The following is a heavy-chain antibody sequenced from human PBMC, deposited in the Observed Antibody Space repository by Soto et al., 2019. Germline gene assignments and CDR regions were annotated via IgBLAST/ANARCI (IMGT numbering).Heavy chain of an antibody. CDR1: GFTFSSYA. J-gene: IGHJ4*02. V-gene: IGHV3-23*01. CDR2: ISGSGGST. D-gene: IGHD3-3*01. CDR3: AKDSPIFGVVIMSPPYDY. Sequence: PGGSLRLSCAASGFTFSSYAMSWVRQAPGKGLEWVSAISGSGGSTYYADSVKGRFTISRDNSKNTLYLQMNSLRAEDTAVYYCAKDSPIFGVVIMSPPYDYWGQGTLVTVSS.